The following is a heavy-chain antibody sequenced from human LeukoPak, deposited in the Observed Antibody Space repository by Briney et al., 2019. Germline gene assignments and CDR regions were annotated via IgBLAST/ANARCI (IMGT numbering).Heavy chain of an antibody. CDR1: GGSISSYY. CDR2: IYISGST. CDR3: ARDPRGYSGYGPGVYFDY. D-gene: IGHD5-12*01. V-gene: IGHV4-4*07. J-gene: IGHJ4*02. Sequence: PSETLSLTCTVSGGSISSYYWSWIRQPAGKGLEWIGRIYISGSTNYNPSLKSRVTMSVDTSKNQFSLKLSSVTAADTAVYYCARDPRGYSGYGPGVYFDYWGQGTLVTVSS.